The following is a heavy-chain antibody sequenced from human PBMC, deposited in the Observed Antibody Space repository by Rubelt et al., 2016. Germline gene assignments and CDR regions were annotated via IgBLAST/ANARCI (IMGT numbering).Heavy chain of an antibody. CDR3: ASNSDYYYYGMDV. J-gene: IGHJ6*02. CDR2: ISAYNGNT. D-gene: IGHD3-10*01. Sequence: TSYGISWVRQAPGQGLEWMGWISAYNGNTKYSQKFQGRVTITRDTSASTAYMELSSLRSEDTAVYYCASNSDYYYYGMDVWGQGTTVTVSS. V-gene: IGHV1-18*01. CDR1: TSYG.